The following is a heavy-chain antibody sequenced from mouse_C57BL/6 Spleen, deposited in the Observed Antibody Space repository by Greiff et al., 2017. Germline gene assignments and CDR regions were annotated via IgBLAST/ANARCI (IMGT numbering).Heavy chain of an antibody. CDR1: GFTFSSYA. D-gene: IGHD2-3*01. J-gene: IGHJ2*01. CDR2: ISDGGSYT. CDR3: AREALYDGYFDY. V-gene: IGHV5-4*01. Sequence: EVQRVESGGGLVKPGGSLKLSCAASGFTFSSYAMSWVRQTPEKRLAWVATISDGGSYTYYPDNVKGRFTISRDNAKNNLYLQMSHLKSEDTAMYYCAREALYDGYFDYWGQGTTLTVSS.